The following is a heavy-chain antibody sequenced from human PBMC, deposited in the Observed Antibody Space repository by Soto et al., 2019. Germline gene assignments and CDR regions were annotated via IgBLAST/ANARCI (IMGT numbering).Heavy chain of an antibody. Sequence: GGSLRLSCAASGFTFDDYSMHWVRQAPGKGLEWVSGISWNSGSIGYADSVKGRFTISRDNAKNSLYLQMNSLRTEDTALYYCAKDSSSWYTSTFDYWGQGTLVTVSS. CDR1: GFTFDDYS. D-gene: IGHD6-13*01. J-gene: IGHJ4*02. CDR2: ISWNSGSI. V-gene: IGHV3-9*01. CDR3: AKDSSSWYTSTFDY.